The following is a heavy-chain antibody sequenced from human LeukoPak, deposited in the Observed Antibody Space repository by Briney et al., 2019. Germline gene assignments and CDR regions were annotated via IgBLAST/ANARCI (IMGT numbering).Heavy chain of an antibody. D-gene: IGHD6-19*01. CDR1: GFTFNNYW. CDR3: ARASTVAGTGFDY. Sequence: GGSLRLSCAASGFTFNNYWMHWVRQAPGKGLVWVSRINSDGSSTSYADSVKGRFTISRDNAKSTLYLQMNSLRAEDTAVYCCARASTVAGTGFDYWGQGTLVTVSS. CDR2: INSDGSST. V-gene: IGHV3-74*01. J-gene: IGHJ4*02.